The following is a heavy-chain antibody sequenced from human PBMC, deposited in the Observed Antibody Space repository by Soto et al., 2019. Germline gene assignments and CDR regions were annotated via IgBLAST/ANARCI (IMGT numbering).Heavy chain of an antibody. CDR1: GGSFSGYY. V-gene: IGHV4-34*01. Sequence: SETLSLTCAVYGGSFSGYYWSWIRQPPGKGLEWIGEINHSGSTNYNPSLKSRVTISVDTSKNQFSLKLSSVTAADTAVYYCARGLRGYCSGGSCYDDNWFDPWGQGTLVTVSS. CDR2: INHSGST. CDR3: ARGLRGYCSGGSCYDDNWFDP. J-gene: IGHJ5*02. D-gene: IGHD2-15*01.